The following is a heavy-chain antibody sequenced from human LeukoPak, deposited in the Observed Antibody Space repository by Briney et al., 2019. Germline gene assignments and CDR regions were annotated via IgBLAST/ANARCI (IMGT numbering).Heavy chain of an antibody. D-gene: IGHD6-19*01. CDR1: GYTFTSYG. Sequence: ASVKVSCKASGYTFTSYGISWVRQAPGQGLEWMGWISAYNGNTNYAQKLQGRVTMTTDTSTSTAYMELRSLRSDDTAVYYCARGRGSGWYGYYYYMDVWGKGTTVTVSS. CDR3: ARGRGSGWYGYYYYMDV. V-gene: IGHV1-18*01. J-gene: IGHJ6*03. CDR2: ISAYNGNT.